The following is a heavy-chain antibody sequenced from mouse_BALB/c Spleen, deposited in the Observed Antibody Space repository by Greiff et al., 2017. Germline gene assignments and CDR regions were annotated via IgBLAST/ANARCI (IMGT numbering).Heavy chain of an antibody. CDR1: GFTFSDYY. CDR2: ISDGGSYT. CDR3: ARGPYYGSSYVGWFAY. J-gene: IGHJ3*01. Sequence: EVQLVESGGGLVKPGGSLKLSCAASGFTFSDYYMYWVRQTPEKRLEWVATISDGGSYTYYPDSVKGRFTISRDNAKNNLYLQMSSLKSEDTAMYYCARGPYYGSSYVGWFAYWGQGTLVTVSA. V-gene: IGHV5-4*02. D-gene: IGHD1-1*01.